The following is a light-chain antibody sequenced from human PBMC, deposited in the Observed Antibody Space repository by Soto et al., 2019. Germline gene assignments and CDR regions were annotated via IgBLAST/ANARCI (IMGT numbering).Light chain of an antibody. J-gene: IGLJ1*01. CDR1: RSDVGAYNY. CDR3: SSFTSRFTFV. CDR2: EVT. V-gene: IGLV2-14*01. Sequence: LTXPASVSGSPGQSIAISCTGTRSDVGAYNYVSWYQQHPGKAPKLMISEVTNRPSGVSDRFSGSKSGNTASLTISGLQAEDEADYYCSSFTSRFTFVFGTGTKVTVL.